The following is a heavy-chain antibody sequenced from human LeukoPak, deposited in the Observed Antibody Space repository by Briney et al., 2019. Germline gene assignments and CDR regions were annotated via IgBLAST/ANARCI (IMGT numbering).Heavy chain of an antibody. V-gene: IGHV4-34*01. CDR2: INPSGST. D-gene: IGHD2-21*02. CDR3: VRGSRVYCGGDCYYY. J-gene: IGHJ4*02. Sequence: SETLSLTCTVFGGSFSGYYWSWIRQPPDKGLEWIGEINPSGSTNYNPALKTRVTISTDTSKNHSSLTLNSATAAEPGVYYCVRGSRVYCGGDCYYYWGQGTLVTVSS. CDR1: GGSFSGYY.